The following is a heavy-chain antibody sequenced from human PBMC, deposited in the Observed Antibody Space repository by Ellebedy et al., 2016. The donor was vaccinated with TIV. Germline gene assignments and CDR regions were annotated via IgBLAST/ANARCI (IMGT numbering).Heavy chain of an antibody. CDR1: GDSISSSSYY. CDR2: IYYSGST. V-gene: IGHV4-39*01. CDR3: ARQSSSGYYQSTWFDP. D-gene: IGHD3-22*01. Sequence: MPSETLSLTCTVSGDSISSSSYYWGWIRQPPGKGLEWIGSIYYSGSTYYNPSLKSRVTISVDTSKNQFSLKLNSVTAADTAVYYCARQSSSGYYQSTWFDPWGQGTLVTVSS. J-gene: IGHJ5*02.